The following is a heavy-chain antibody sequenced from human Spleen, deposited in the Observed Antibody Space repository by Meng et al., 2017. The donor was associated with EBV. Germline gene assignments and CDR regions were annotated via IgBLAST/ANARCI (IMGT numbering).Heavy chain of an antibody. D-gene: IGHD2-15*01. V-gene: IGHV4-4*02. Sequence: QVQVQESGPGLVKPSGTLSLTCAVSGDSIDSINWWNWVRQPPGKGLEWIGEIYHSGHTNYNPSLRSRVIMSVDKSKNQFSLDLTSVTAADTAIYYCATAHCSGGGCPGGSWGQGTLVTVAS. CDR1: GDSIDSINW. CDR2: IYHSGHT. J-gene: IGHJ5*02. CDR3: ATAHCSGGGCPGGS.